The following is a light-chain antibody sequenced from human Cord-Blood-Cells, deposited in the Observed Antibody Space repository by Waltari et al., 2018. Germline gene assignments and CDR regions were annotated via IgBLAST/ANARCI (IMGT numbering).Light chain of an antibody. CDR2: AAS. J-gene: IGKJ3*01. CDR3: QQSYSTPRT. CDR1: QSISSY. Sequence: DIQMTQSPSSLSASVGDRVTITCRASQSISSYLNWYQQKPGKAPKLLIYAASSLQSGVPSRFSGSGSGTDFTLTINSLQPEDFATYYGQQSYSTPRTFGPGTKVDIK. V-gene: IGKV1-39*01.